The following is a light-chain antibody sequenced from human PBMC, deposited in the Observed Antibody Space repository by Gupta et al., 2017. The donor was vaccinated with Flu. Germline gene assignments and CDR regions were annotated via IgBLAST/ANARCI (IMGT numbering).Light chain of an antibody. Sequence: DIQMHQSPSTLSSSVGDTVTITCRASQSISFWLAWYQQKPGKAPKLLIYEASTLHSGVPSRFSGGESGAEFTLTISSLQPDDFATYYCQQYKTYPWTFGQGTKEEIK. CDR2: EAS. CDR3: QQYKTYPWT. V-gene: IGKV1-5*03. J-gene: IGKJ1*01. CDR1: QSISFW.